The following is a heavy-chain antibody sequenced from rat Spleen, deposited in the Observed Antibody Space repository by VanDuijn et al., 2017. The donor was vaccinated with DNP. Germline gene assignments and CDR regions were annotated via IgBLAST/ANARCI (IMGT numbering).Heavy chain of an antibody. V-gene: IGHV3-1*01. CDR1: GHSITSNY. J-gene: IGHJ1*01. CDR2: ISYSGGT. Sequence: EVHLQESGPGLVKPSQSLSLTCSVTGHSITSNYWAWIRKFPGNKLEWMGYISYSGGTRYNPSLKSRISITRDTSENQFFLQLNSVTTEDTATYYCARGLNYGGYIYSWYFDFWGPGTMVTVSS. CDR3: ARGLNYGGYIYSWYFDF. D-gene: IGHD1-11*01.